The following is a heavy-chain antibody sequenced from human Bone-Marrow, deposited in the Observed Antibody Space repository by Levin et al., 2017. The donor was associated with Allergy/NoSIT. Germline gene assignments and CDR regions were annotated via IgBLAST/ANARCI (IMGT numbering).Heavy chain of an antibody. CDR3: AKSRTTPPSREFDY. Sequence: QRGESLKISCAASGFTFSFYGMQWVRQAPGKGLEWVAVISNDGNTIYYADSVKGRFTISRDNSKNMLYLQMNSLRAEDTAVYYCAKSRTTPPSREFDYWGQGTLVTVSS. J-gene: IGHJ4*02. V-gene: IGHV3-30*18. D-gene: IGHD1-1*01. CDR2: ISNDGNTI. CDR1: GFTFSFYG.